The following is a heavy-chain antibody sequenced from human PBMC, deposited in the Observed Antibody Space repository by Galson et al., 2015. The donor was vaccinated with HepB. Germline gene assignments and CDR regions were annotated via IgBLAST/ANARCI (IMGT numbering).Heavy chain of an antibody. V-gene: IGHV1-46*01. CDR3: ARDWGDIVVVPAARGWDY. CDR2: INPSGGST. CDR1: GYTFTSYY. D-gene: IGHD2-2*01. Sequence: SVKVSCKASGYTFTSYYMHWVRQAPGQGLEWMGIINPSGGSTSYAQKFQGRVTMTRDTSTSTVYMELSSLRSEDTAVYYCARDWGDIVVVPAARGWDYWGQGTLVTVSS. J-gene: IGHJ4*02.